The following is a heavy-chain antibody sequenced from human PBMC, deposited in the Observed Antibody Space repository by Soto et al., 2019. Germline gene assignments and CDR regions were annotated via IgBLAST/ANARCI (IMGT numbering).Heavy chain of an antibody. Sequence: EVQLVESGGGLVKPGGSLRLSCAASGFTFSSYSMNWVRQAPGKGLEWVSSISSSSSYIYYADSVKGRFTISRDNAKNSLYLKMNSLRAEDTAVYYCAREGAVAGHYDYWGQGPLVTVSS. J-gene: IGHJ4*02. V-gene: IGHV3-21*01. D-gene: IGHD6-19*01. CDR2: ISSSSSYI. CDR1: GFTFSSYS. CDR3: AREGAVAGHYDY.